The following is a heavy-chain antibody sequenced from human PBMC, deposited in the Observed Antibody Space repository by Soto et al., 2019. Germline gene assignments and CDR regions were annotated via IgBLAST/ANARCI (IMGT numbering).Heavy chain of an antibody. CDR1: GFTFSSYG. CDR3: AKEGHWNYVDAFDI. J-gene: IGHJ3*02. D-gene: IGHD1-7*01. CDR2: ISYDGSNK. Sequence: QVQLVESGGGVVQPGRSLRLSCAASGFTFSSYGMHWVRQAPGKGLEWMAVISYDGSNKYYADSVKGRFTISRDNSKNTLYLQMNSLRAEDTAVYYCAKEGHWNYVDAFDIWGQGTMVTVSS. V-gene: IGHV3-30*18.